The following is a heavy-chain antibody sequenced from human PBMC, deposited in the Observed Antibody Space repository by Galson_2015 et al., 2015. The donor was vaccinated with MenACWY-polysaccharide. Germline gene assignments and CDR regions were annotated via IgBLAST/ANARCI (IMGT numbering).Heavy chain of an antibody. CDR2: ISGSGDNT. CDR1: GFLFSSYA. Sequence: SLRLSCAASGFLFSSYAMSWVRQAPGKGLEWVSAISGSGDNTYYADSVKGRFTVSRDNSKNTLYLQMNSLRAEDTAVYYCAKEGTPAVYYGMDVWGQGTTVTVSS. D-gene: IGHD3-10*01. CDR3: AKEGTPAVYYGMDV. V-gene: IGHV3-23*01. J-gene: IGHJ6*02.